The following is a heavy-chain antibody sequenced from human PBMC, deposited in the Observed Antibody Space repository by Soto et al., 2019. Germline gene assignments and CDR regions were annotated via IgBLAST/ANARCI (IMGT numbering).Heavy chain of an antibody. CDR3: AKGIYGSTGFDY. V-gene: IGHV3-23*01. J-gene: IGHJ4*02. CDR2: ISGSGGST. D-gene: IGHD3-10*01. Sequence: EVQLLESGGGLVQPGGSLRLCCAASGFTFSSYAMSWVRQAPGKGLEWVSAISGSGGSTYYADSVKGRFTISRDNSKNTLYLQMNSLRAEDTAVYYCAKGIYGSTGFDYWGQGTLVTVSS. CDR1: GFTFSSYA.